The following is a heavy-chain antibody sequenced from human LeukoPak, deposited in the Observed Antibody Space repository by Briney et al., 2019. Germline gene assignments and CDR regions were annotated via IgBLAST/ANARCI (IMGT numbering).Heavy chain of an antibody. Sequence: NPSETLSLTCTVSAASISSSYWSWIRQPPGKGLEWLGYIYYTGSTTYNPSLKSRVTISVDTSKSHFSLKLSSVTAADTAVYYCATNYGGNSEDYWGQGTLVTVSS. J-gene: IGHJ4*02. CDR2: IYYTGST. CDR1: AASISSSY. V-gene: IGHV4-59*01. D-gene: IGHD4-23*01. CDR3: ATNYGGNSEDY.